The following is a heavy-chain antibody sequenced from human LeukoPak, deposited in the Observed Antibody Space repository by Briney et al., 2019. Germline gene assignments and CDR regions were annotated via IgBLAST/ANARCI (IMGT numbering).Heavy chain of an antibody. CDR2: ISSSSSYI. V-gene: IGHV3-21*01. D-gene: IGHD3-22*01. Sequence: GGSLRLSCAAPGFTFSSYSMNWVRQAPGKGLEWVSSISSSSSYIYYADSVKGRFTISRDNAKNSLYLQMNSLRAEDTAVYYCARVPHYYDSSGYYDAFDIWGQGTMVTVSS. CDR1: GFTFSSYS. CDR3: ARVPHYYDSSGYYDAFDI. J-gene: IGHJ3*02.